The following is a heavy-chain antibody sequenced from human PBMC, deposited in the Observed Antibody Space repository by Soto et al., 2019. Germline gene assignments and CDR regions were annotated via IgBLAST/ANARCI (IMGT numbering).Heavy chain of an antibody. Sequence: PSETLSLTCPVYGGSFSCHSWTWSRQSPGKGLEWIGDINHSGRVNYSPSLKSRVTISLDTSKNQFSLTLSAVTAADTAMYYCSTRAYDTNGYYRFDPWGQGTLVTVSS. J-gene: IGHJ5*01. CDR3: STRAYDTNGYYRFDP. V-gene: IGHV4-34*01. CDR2: INHSGRV. CDR1: GGSFSCHS. D-gene: IGHD3-22*01.